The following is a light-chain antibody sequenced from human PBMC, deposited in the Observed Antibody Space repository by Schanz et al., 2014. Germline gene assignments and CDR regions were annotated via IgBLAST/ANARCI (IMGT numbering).Light chain of an antibody. J-gene: IGLJ3*02. Sequence: QSALTQPPSASGSPGQSVTISCTGTSSDVGGYNYVSWYQQYPGKAPKLMIYEVSKRPSGVPDRFSGSKSGNTATLTVSGLRAEDEAVYYCQSYDSGLSGWVFGGGTKVTVL. CDR2: EVS. V-gene: IGLV2-8*01. CDR3: QSYDSGLSGWV. CDR1: SSDVGGYNY.